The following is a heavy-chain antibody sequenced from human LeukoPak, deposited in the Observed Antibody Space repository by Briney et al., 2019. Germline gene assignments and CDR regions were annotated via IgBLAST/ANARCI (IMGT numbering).Heavy chain of an antibody. J-gene: IGHJ4*02. Sequence: ASVKVSCKASGYTFTSYYMHWVRQAPGQGLEWMGIIHPSGGSTSYAQKFQGRVTMTRDTSTSTVYMELSSLRSEDTAVYYCARSGAYYYDSSGYFLAYWGQGTLVTVSS. V-gene: IGHV1-46*01. CDR1: GYTFTSYY. CDR3: ARSGAYYYDSSGYFLAY. CDR2: IHPSGGST. D-gene: IGHD3-22*01.